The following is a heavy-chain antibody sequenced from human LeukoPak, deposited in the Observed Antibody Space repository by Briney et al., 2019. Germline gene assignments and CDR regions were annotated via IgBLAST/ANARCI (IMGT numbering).Heavy chain of an antibody. J-gene: IGHJ6*03. Sequence: GAPVKVSCKASGYTFTGYYMHWVRQAPGQGLEWMGWINPNSGGTNYAQKFQGRVTMTRYTSISTAYMELSRLRSDDTAVYYCARVISRLLWFGEAVGYMDVWGKGTTVTVSS. CDR1: GYTFTGYY. V-gene: IGHV1-2*02. CDR3: ARVISRLLWFGEAVGYMDV. CDR2: INPNSGGT. D-gene: IGHD3-10*01.